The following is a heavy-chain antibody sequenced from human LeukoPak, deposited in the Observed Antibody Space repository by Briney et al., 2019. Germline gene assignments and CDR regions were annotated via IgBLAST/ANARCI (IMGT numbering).Heavy chain of an antibody. CDR1: GGTFSSYA. J-gene: IGHJ4*02. D-gene: IGHD2-2*01. CDR2: IIPIFGTA. Sequence: SVKVSCKASGGTFSSYAISWVRQAPGQGLEWMGGIIPIFGTANYAQKFQGRVAITADESTSTAYMELSSLRSEDTAVYYCAREGACSSTSCYADYWGQGTLVTVSS. CDR3: AREGACSSTSCYADY. V-gene: IGHV1-69*01.